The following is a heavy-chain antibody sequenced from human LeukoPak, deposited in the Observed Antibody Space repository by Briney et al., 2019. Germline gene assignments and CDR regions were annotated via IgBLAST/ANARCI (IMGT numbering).Heavy chain of an antibody. CDR1: GFTFSSYA. D-gene: IGHD3-22*01. V-gene: IGHV3-23*01. Sequence: GASLRLSCAASGFTFSSYAMSWVRQAPGKGLEWVSAISGSGGSTYYADSVKGRFTISRDNSKNTLYLQMNSLRAEDTAVYYCAKEAYHYDSSGYYYANAFDIWGQGTMVTVSS. CDR2: ISGSGGST. CDR3: AKEAYHYDSSGYYYANAFDI. J-gene: IGHJ3*02.